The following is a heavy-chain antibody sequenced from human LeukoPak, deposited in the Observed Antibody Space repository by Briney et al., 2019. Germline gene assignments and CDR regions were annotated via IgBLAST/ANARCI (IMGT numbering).Heavy chain of an antibody. V-gene: IGHV4-34*01. CDR2: INHSGST. Sequence: PSETLSLTCTVSGGSISSYYWSWIRQPPGKGLEWIGEINHSGSTNYNPSLKSRVTISVDTSKNQFSLKLSSVTAADTAVYYCARVRLRKQQLADWGQGTLVTVSS. J-gene: IGHJ4*02. CDR1: GGSISSYY. D-gene: IGHD6-13*01. CDR3: ARVRLRKQQLAD.